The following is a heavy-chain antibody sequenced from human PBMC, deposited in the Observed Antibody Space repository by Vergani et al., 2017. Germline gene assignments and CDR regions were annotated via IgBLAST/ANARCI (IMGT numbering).Heavy chain of an antibody. Sequence: QVQLQQWGAGLLKPSETLSLTCTVSGGSISSSSYYWGWIRQPPGKGLEWIGSIYYSGSTYYNPSLKSRVTISVDTSKNQFSLKLSSVTAADTAVYYCARGPWGDILSGYYRKPHWYFDLWGRGTLVTVSS. CDR2: IYYSGST. D-gene: IGHD3-9*01. J-gene: IGHJ2*01. V-gene: IGHV4-39*07. CDR1: GGSISSSSYY. CDR3: ARGPWGDILSGYYRKPHWYFDL.